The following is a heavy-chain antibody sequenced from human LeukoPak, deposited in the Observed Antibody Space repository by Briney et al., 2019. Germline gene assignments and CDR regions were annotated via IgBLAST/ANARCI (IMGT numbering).Heavy chain of an antibody. CDR1: GFDFSKYE. CDR3: AKDFPHYYGTSHGMDV. CDR2: ISVRAGTI. D-gene: IGHD3-10*01. Sequence: PGGSLRLSCAASGFDFSKYEMNWVRQAPGKGLEWIAYISVRAGTIYYGDSAEGRFTISRDDAKNSLYLQMNSLRVEDTAIYYCAKDFPHYYGTSHGMDVWGQGTTVTVS. V-gene: IGHV3-48*03. J-gene: IGHJ6*02.